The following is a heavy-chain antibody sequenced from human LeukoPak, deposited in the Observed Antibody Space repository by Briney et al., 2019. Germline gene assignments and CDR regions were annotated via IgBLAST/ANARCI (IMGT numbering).Heavy chain of an antibody. CDR3: ARASRGAFDI. Sequence: SETLSLTCAVYGGSFSGYYWSWIRQPPGKGLEWIGEINHSGSTNYNPSLKSRVTISVDTSKNQFSLKLSSVTAADTAVYYCARASRGAFDIWGQGTVVTVSS. CDR1: GGSFSGYY. D-gene: IGHD3-10*01. V-gene: IGHV4-34*01. J-gene: IGHJ3*02. CDR2: INHSGST.